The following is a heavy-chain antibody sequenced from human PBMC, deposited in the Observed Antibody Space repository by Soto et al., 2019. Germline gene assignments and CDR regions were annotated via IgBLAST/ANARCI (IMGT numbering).Heavy chain of an antibody. CDR3: ARDPMGRYYGSGSYYFDY. V-gene: IGHV3-30-3*01. J-gene: IGHJ4*02. D-gene: IGHD3-10*01. CDR2: ISYDGINK. Sequence: QVQLVESGGGVVQPGRSLRLYCAASGFTFSSYAMHWVRQAPGKGLEWGAVISYDGINKYYADSVKGRFTISRDNSKNSLYLQMNSLRAEDTAVYYCARDPMGRYYGSGSYYFDYLGQGTLVTVSS. CDR1: GFTFSSYA.